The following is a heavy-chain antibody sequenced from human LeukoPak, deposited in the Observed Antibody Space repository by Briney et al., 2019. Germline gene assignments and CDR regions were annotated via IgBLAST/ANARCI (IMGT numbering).Heavy chain of an antibody. J-gene: IGHJ4*02. CDR3: ARDQSYTVVVSLVRFDY. D-gene: IGHD2-2*01. CDR2: MYYSGNT. CDR1: GGSFSSNSYY. V-gene: IGHV4-39*07. Sequence: SETLSLTCTVSGGSFSSNSYYWGWIRQPPGKGLEWIGSMYYSGNTYYNPSLKSRVTISIDTSKNQFSLKMNSVTAADTAVYYCARDQSYTVVVSLVRFDYWGQGTLVTVSS.